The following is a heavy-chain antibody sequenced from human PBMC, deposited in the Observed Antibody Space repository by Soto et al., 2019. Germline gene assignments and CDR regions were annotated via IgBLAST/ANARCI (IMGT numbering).Heavy chain of an antibody. CDR2: IVVGSGNT. Sequence: SVKVSCKASGFTFTSSAMQWVRQARGQRLEWIGWIVVGSGNTNYAQKFQERVTITRDMSTSTAYMELSSLRSEDTAVYYCEAQYCTNGVCYADYWGQGTLVTVSS. CDR3: EAQYCTNGVCYADY. V-gene: IGHV1-58*02. D-gene: IGHD2-8*01. J-gene: IGHJ4*02. CDR1: GFTFTSSA.